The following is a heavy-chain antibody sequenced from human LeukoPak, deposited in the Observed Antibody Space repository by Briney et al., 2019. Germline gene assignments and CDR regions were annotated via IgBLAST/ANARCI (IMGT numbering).Heavy chain of an antibody. D-gene: IGHD5-12*01. CDR1: GFTFSRYS. CDR3: VRAEGSSGSSEYFQH. V-gene: IGHV3-21*01. CDR2: ISGSSNDK. J-gene: IGHJ1*01. Sequence: GGSLRLSCLASGFTFSRYSMKWVRQAPGKGLEWVSSISGSSNDKHYIDSVKGRFTISRDNAKNSLFLQMNSLRAEDTAVYYYVRAEGSSGSSEYFQHWGQGTLVTVSS.